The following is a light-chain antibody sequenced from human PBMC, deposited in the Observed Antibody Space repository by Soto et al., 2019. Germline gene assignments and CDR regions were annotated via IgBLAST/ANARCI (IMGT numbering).Light chain of an antibody. Sequence: QPVLTQSSSASASLGSSVKLTCTLSSGHSSYIIAWHQQQPGKAPRYLMKLEGSGSYNKGSGVPDRFSGSSSGADRYLTISNLQFEDEADYFCETCDSNTRVFGGGTKLTVL. J-gene: IGLJ3*02. CDR2: LEGSGSY. CDR1: SGHSSYI. V-gene: IGLV4-60*02. CDR3: ETCDSNTRV.